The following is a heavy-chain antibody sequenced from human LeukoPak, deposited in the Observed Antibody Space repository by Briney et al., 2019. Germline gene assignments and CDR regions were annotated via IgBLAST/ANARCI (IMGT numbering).Heavy chain of an antibody. CDR3: TRALYYYDSSGYYGHLDY. V-gene: IGHV3-73*01. D-gene: IGHD3-22*01. J-gene: IGHJ4*02. CDR1: GFTFSGSA. CDR2: IGSKANSYAT. Sequence: GGSLRLSCAASGFTFSGSAIHWVRQASGKGLEWVGRIGSKANSYATAYAASVKGRFTISRDDSKNTAYLKMNTLKTEDTAVYYCTRALYYYDSSGYYGHLDYWGQGTLVTVSS.